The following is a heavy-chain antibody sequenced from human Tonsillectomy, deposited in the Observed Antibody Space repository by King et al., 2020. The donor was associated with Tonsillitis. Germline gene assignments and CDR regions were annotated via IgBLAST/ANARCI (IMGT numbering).Heavy chain of an antibody. CDR2: IIPIFGAT. CDR3: ARRGIINYGMDV. CDR1: GGTFNNYG. V-gene: IGHV1-69*01. D-gene: IGHD2-15*01. Sequence: QLVQSGAEVKKPGSSLKVSCKASGGTFNNYGISWVRQAPGQGLEWMGGIIPIFGATNYAQKFQGRVTITADESTRTAYMELSSLRSDDTAVYDFARRGIINYGMDVWGQGTTVIVSS. J-gene: IGHJ6*02.